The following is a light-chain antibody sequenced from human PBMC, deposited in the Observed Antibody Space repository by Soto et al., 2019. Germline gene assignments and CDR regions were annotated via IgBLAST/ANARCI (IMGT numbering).Light chain of an antibody. CDR1: QSLSSSQ. Sequence: DIVLTQSPRTLSWSPGERATLSCKASQSLSSSQLAWYQQKPGQAPRLVIHDASSRATGISDRFTGSGSGTDGTLTITTLENEDGAVYYCQQSGSSTRTFGLGTKVDIK. V-gene: IGKV3-20*01. J-gene: IGKJ1*01. CDR3: QQSGSSTRT. CDR2: DAS.